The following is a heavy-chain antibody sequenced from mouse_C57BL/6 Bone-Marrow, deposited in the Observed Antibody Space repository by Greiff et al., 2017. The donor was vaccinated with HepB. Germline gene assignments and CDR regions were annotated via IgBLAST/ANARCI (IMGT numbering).Heavy chain of an antibody. CDR2: IWSGGST. V-gene: IGHV2-2*01. D-gene: IGHD1-1*01. Sequence: QVQLQQSGPGLVQPSQSLSITCTVSGFSLTSYGVHWVRQSPGKGLEWLGVIWSGGSTDYNAAFISRLSISKDNSKSQVSFKMNSLQADDTAIYYCARTDGSSPWFAYWGKGTLVTVSA. J-gene: IGHJ3*01. CDR3: ARTDGSSPWFAY. CDR1: GFSLTSYG.